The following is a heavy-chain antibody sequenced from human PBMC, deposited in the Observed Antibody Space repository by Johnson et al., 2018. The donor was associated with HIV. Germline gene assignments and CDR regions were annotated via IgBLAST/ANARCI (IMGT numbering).Heavy chain of an antibody. D-gene: IGHD3-22*01. Sequence: QLVESGGGLVQPGGSLRLSCAASGFTFSNYAMSWVRQAPGKGLEWVSVIYSGGSTYYADSVKGRFTISRDNSKNTLYLQMNSLRAEDTAVYYCAKGAYYDSSGYYYGAFDIWGQGTMVTVSS. CDR3: AKGAYYDSSGYYYGAFDI. J-gene: IGHJ3*02. V-gene: IGHV3-23*03. CDR2: IYSGGST. CDR1: GFTFSNYA.